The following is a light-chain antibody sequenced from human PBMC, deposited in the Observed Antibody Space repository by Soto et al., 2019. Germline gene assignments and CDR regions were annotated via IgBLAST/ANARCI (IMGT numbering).Light chain of an antibody. J-gene: IGLJ1*01. V-gene: IGLV2-23*01. CDR2: EGS. CDR3: CSYGGSSTYV. Sequence: QSVLAQPASVSGSPGQSITISCTGTSSDVGSYNLVSWYQQHPGKAPKLMIYEGSKRPSGVSNRFSGSKSGNTASLTISGLQAEDEVVYYCCSYGGSSTYVLGTGTKVTVL. CDR1: SSDVGSYNL.